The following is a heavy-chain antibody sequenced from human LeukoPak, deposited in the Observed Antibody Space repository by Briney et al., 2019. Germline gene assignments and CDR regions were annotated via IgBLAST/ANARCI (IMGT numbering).Heavy chain of an antibody. V-gene: IGHV3-23*01. J-gene: IGHJ4*02. Sequence: GGSLRLSCAASGFTFSSYAMSWVRQAPGKGLEWVSAISGTGISTYYADSVKGRFTISRDNSKNTLYLQMNSLRAVDTAIYYCAKVNYCGGDCRYFDYWGQGTLVTVSS. CDR3: AKVNYCGGDCRYFDY. D-gene: IGHD2-21*02. CDR2: ISGTGIST. CDR1: GFTFSSYA.